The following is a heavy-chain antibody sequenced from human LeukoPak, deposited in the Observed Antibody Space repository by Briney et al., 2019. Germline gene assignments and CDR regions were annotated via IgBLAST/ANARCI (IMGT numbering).Heavy chain of an antibody. CDR1: GYTFTSYY. CDR3: ARDFQEGLGELSPFDP. CDR2: INPSGGST. D-gene: IGHD3-10*01. Sequence: ASVKVSCKASGYTFTSYYMHWVRQAPGQGLEWMGIINPSGGSTSYAQKFQGRVTMTRDTSTRTVYMTLSSLRSEDTAIYYCARDFQEGLGELSPFDPWGQGTLVTVSS. J-gene: IGHJ5*02. V-gene: IGHV1-46*01.